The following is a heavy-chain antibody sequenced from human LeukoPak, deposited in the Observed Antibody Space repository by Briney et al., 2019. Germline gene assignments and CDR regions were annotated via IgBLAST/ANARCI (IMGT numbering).Heavy chain of an antibody. Sequence: ASVKVSCKASGYTFTSYGISWVRQAPGQGFEWMGWISVYNGDTKYAQNLQGRVTLTTDTSTSTAYMELRSLRSDDTAVYYCVRGGGFNSGFEYWGQGTQVIVSS. CDR3: VRGGGFNSGFEY. V-gene: IGHV1-18*01. CDR1: GYTFTSYG. J-gene: IGHJ4*02. D-gene: IGHD3-10*01. CDR2: ISVYNGDT.